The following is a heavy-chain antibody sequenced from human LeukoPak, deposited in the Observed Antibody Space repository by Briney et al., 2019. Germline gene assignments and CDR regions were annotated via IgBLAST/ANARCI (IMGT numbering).Heavy chain of an antibody. V-gene: IGHV4-31*03. CDR2: IYYNGST. CDR1: GGSISSGGYY. D-gene: IGHD4-17*01. CDR3: ASTTTVTTVRGFDY. Sequence: QTLSLTCTVSGGSISSGGYYWSWIRQHPGKGLEWIAYIYYNGSTYYDPSLKSRVTISVDTSKNQFSLKLSSVTAADTAVYYCASTTTVTTVRGFDYWGQGTLVTVSS. J-gene: IGHJ4*02.